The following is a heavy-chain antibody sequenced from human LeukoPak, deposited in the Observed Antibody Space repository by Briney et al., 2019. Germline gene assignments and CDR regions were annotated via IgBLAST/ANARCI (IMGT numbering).Heavy chain of an antibody. CDR2: ISGSGGST. V-gene: IGHV3-23*01. Sequence: GGSLRLSCAASGFTFSSYAMSWVRQAPGKGLEWVSAISGSGGSTYYADSVKGRFTISRDNSKNTLYLQMNSLRAEDTAVYYCANLQYYYDSSGYPDYWGLGTLVTVSS. CDR1: GFTFSSYA. CDR3: ANLQYYYDSSGYPDY. J-gene: IGHJ4*02. D-gene: IGHD3-22*01.